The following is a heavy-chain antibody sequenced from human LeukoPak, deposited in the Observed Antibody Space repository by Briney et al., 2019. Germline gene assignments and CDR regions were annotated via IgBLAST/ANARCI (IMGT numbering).Heavy chain of an antibody. CDR3: ITEPHDYGDFTFGY. Sequence: GSLRLSCAASGFTFSNAWMSWVRQAPGKGLEWVGRISSKSDGGTTDYAAPVKGRFTISRDDSTNTLSLQMSGLKAEDTALYFCITEPHDYGDFTFGYWGQGTLVTVSS. CDR2: ISSKSDGGTT. J-gene: IGHJ4*02. CDR1: GFTFSNAW. D-gene: IGHD4-17*01. V-gene: IGHV3-15*01.